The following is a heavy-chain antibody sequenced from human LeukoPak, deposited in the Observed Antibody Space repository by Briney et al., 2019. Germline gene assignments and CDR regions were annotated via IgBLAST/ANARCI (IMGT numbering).Heavy chain of an antibody. Sequence: GGSLRLSCAASGFTFSSYWTSWVRQAPGKGLEWVANIKQDGSEKYYVDSVKGRFTISRDNAKNSLYLQMNSLRAEDTAVYYCAKEGRIAAAGDYYYYYYMDVWGKGTTVTISS. J-gene: IGHJ6*03. CDR2: IKQDGSEK. CDR3: AKEGRIAAAGDYYYYYYMDV. D-gene: IGHD6-13*01. V-gene: IGHV3-7*01. CDR1: GFTFSSYW.